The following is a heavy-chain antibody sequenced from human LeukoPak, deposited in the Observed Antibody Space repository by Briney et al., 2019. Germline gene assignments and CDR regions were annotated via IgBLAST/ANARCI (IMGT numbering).Heavy chain of an antibody. CDR3: ARHGGGLGWFDP. D-gene: IGHD3-16*01. V-gene: IGHV4-59*08. J-gene: IGHJ5*02. Sequence: SETLSPTCTVSGGSISTFYWSWIRQPPGKGLEWIGYIYNIGTTNYNPSLKNRATISVDTSKNQFSLRLSSVTAVDTAMYYCARHGGGLGWFDPWGQGALVTVSS. CDR2: IYNIGTT. CDR1: GGSISTFY.